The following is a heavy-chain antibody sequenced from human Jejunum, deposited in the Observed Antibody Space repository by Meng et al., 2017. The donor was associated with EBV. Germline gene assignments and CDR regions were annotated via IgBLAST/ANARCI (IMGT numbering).Heavy chain of an antibody. CDR1: GFLFGSYA. D-gene: IGHD1/OR15-1a*01. CDR2: IYTDGST. Sequence: EVQLLESGGGLVQPGGSLRLSCAASGFLFGSYAMSWVRQAPGKGLEWVSVIYTDGSTYYADSVKGRFTISRDNSKNTLFIQMNNLRVDDTAVYYCVRGPWNNWGQGTLVTVSS. V-gene: IGHV3-23*03. CDR3: VRGPWNN. J-gene: IGHJ4*02.